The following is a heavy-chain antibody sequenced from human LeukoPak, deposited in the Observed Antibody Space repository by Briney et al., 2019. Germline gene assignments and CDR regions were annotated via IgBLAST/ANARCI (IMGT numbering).Heavy chain of an antibody. J-gene: IGHJ5*02. V-gene: IGHV4-4*07. CDR2: IYTSGST. CDR1: GGSISSYY. D-gene: IGHD2-2*01. CDR3: ARVPYCSSTSCSEQFDP. Sequence: PSETLSLTCTVSGGSISSYYWSWIRQPAGKGLEWIRRIYTSGSTNYNPSLKSRVTMSVDTSKNQFSLKLSSVTAADTAVYYCARVPYCSSTSCSEQFDPWGQGTLVTVSS.